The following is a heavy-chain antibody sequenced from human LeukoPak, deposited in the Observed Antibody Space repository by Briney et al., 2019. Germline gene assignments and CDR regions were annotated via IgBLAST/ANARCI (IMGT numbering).Heavy chain of an antibody. CDR1: GGYIITSGHY. V-gene: IGHV4-39*07. CDR3: ARERSSSGGHNWFDP. J-gene: IGHJ5*02. D-gene: IGHD4-23*01. Sequence: SETLSLTCTVSGGYIITSGHYWGWIRQPPGKGLEWIGSVYYTGVTSTNPFFRSRMSISVDTSKNQFSLNLTSVAAADAAVYYCARERSSSGGHNWFDPWGQGTLVTVSS. CDR2: VYYTGVT.